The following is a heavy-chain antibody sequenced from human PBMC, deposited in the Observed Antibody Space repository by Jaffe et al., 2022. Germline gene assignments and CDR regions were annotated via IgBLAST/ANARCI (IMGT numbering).Heavy chain of an antibody. D-gene: IGHD6-13*01. V-gene: IGHV3-48*03. CDR2: ISSSGSTI. CDR3: ARGSSSWSYFDY. Sequence: EVQLVESGGGLVQPGGSLRLSCAASGFTFSSYEMNWVRQAPGKGLEWVSYISSSGSTIYYADSVKGRFTISRDNAKNSLYLQMNSLRAEDTAVYYCARGSSSWSYFDYWGQGTLVTVSS. CDR1: GFTFSSYE. J-gene: IGHJ4*02.